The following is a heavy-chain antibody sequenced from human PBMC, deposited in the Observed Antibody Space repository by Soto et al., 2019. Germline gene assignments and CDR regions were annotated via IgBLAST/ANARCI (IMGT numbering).Heavy chain of an antibody. D-gene: IGHD3-22*01. J-gene: IGHJ6*02. CDR2: IIPIFGTA. CDR1: GGTFSSYA. CDR3: ARSYDSSGYYPDSYHYGMDV. Sequence: SVKVSCKASGGTFSSYAISWVRQAPGQGLEWMGGIIPIFGTANYAQKFQGRVTITADESTSTAYMELSSLRSEDTAVYYCARSYDSSGYYPDSYHYGMDVWGQGTTVTVSS. V-gene: IGHV1-69*13.